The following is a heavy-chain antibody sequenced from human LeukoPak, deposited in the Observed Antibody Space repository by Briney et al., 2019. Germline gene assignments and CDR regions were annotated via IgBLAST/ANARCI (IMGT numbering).Heavy chain of an antibody. CDR2: ISAYNGNT. V-gene: IGHV1-18*01. J-gene: IGHJ4*02. D-gene: IGHD3-10*01. Sequence: ASVKVSCKASGYTFTSFGISWVRQAPGQGLEWMGWISAYNGNTNYAQKLQGRVTMTTDTSTSTAYMELRSLRSDDTAAYYCARVWFGELSGDYWGQGTLVTVSS. CDR3: ARVWFGELSGDY. CDR1: GYTFTSFG.